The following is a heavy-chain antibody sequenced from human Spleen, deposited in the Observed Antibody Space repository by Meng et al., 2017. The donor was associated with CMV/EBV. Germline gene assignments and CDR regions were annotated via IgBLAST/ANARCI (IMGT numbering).Heavy chain of an antibody. Sequence: GSLRLSCTVSTDSFNNINFYWGWIRQPPGKGLEWIGNIYFTGNTYYNPSLQSRVTIRVDTSKKQFSLKLSSVTAADTAVYYCARGVVVVPAASGFDYYYYYGMDVWGQGTTVTVSS. CDR2: IYFTGNT. D-gene: IGHD2-2*01. J-gene: IGHJ6*02. CDR1: TDSFNNINFY. V-gene: IGHV4-39*07. CDR3: ARGVVVVPAASGFDYYYYYGMDV.